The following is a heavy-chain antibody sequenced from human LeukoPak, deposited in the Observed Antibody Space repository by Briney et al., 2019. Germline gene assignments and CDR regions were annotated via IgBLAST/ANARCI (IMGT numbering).Heavy chain of an antibody. J-gene: IGHJ3*02. D-gene: IGHD3-22*01. CDR2: IYYSGST. CDR3: ARFDSSDRHDTFDI. Sequence: SETLSLTCTVSGGSISSYYWSWIRQPPGKGLEWIGYIYYSGSTNYNPSLKSRVTISVDTSKNQFSLKLSSVTAADTAVYYCARFDSSDRHDTFDIWGQGTIVTVSS. CDR1: GGSISSYY. V-gene: IGHV4-59*08.